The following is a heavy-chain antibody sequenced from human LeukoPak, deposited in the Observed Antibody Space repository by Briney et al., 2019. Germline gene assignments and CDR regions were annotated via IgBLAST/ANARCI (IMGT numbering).Heavy chain of an antibody. CDR3: ARDPNGDCIGAFDF. V-gene: IGHV3-23*01. CDR2: IRASDGYT. J-gene: IGHJ3*01. Sequence: PGGSLRLSCVASGFTFSTYAMMWVRQAPGKGLEWVSAIRASDGYTEYADSVKGRFTISRDNSKKTLYLQMRSLRAEDTAIYYCARDPNGDCIGAFDFGGQGTLVTVSS. CDR1: GFTFSTYA. D-gene: IGHD2-21*02.